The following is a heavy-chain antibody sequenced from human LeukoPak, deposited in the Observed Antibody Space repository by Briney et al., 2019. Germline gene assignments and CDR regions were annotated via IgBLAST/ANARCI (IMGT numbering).Heavy chain of an antibody. Sequence: TSDSLSLTCTVSGGSISSGDDYWSWLRQPPGKGLEWIGYIYYSGSTYYNPSLKSRVTISVDTSKNQFSLKLSSVTAADTAVYYCAREVSRWPYYFDYWGQGTLVTVSS. V-gene: IGHV4-30-4*02. CDR3: AREVSRWPYYFDY. CDR1: GGSISSGDDY. CDR2: IYYSGST. D-gene: IGHD4-23*01. J-gene: IGHJ4*02.